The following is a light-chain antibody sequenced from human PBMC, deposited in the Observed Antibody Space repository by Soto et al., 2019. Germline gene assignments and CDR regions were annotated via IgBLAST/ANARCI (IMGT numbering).Light chain of an antibody. Sequence: EIVLTQSPATLSLSPGERATLSCRASQSVSSYLAWYQQKPGQAPRLLIYDASNRATGIPARFSGSGSGTEFLLTISSLEPEDFAVYYWQQRSNWPLTFVGGTKVEIK. J-gene: IGKJ4*01. CDR2: DAS. V-gene: IGKV3-11*01. CDR3: QQRSNWPLT. CDR1: QSVSSY.